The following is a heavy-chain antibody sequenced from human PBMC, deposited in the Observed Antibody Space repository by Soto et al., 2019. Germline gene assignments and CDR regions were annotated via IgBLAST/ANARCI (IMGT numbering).Heavy chain of an antibody. CDR1: GGSISSGGYY. CDR2: IYYSEST. Sequence: SETMSLTCTVSGGSISSGGYYWSRISQPPGKGLEWIGSIYYSESTYYNPSLESRVTISVDTSKNQFSLKVSSVTVADTAVYYCARLGGYCSSTSCYGYYGMDVWGQGTTVTVSS. V-gene: IGHV4-39*01. D-gene: IGHD2-2*01. J-gene: IGHJ6*02. CDR3: ARLGGYCSSTSCYGYYGMDV.